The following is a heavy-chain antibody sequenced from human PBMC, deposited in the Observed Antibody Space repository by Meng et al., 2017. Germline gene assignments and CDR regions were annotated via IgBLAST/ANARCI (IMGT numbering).Heavy chain of an antibody. CDR2: IYHGGNT. Sequence: WATSRVRLWGACSLTCVVLGGPISSVDWWSWVRQPPGKGLEWIGEIYHGGNTNYNPSLKSRVTISIDKSKNQFSLKLSSVTAADTAVYYCASWIYSCGWQWGQGTLVTVSS. J-gene: IGHJ4*02. V-gene: IGHV4/OR15-8*02. CDR3: ASWIYSCGWQ. D-gene: IGHD6-19*01. CDR1: GGPISSVDW.